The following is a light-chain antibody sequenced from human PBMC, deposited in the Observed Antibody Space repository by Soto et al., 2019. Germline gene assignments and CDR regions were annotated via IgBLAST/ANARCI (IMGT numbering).Light chain of an antibody. J-gene: IGLJ2*01. V-gene: IGLV1-47*02. Sequence: QSVLTQPPSASGTPGQRVTISCSGSSSNIEYNYVYWYQQLPGTAPKLLIHGNNHRPSGVPDRFSASKSGTSASLAISGLRSEDEAHYYCATWDDSLRGPVFGGGTKLTVL. CDR2: GNN. CDR3: ATWDDSLRGPV. CDR1: SSNIEYNY.